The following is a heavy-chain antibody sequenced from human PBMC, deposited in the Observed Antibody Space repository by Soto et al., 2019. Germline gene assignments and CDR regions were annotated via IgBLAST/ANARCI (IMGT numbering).Heavy chain of an antibody. CDR3: ASAPRGRDIVVVPAAYPNFYYYGMDV. J-gene: IGHJ6*02. Sequence: SETLSLTCTVSGGSISSGDYYWSWIRQPPGKGLEWIGYIYYSGSTYYNPSLKSRVTISVDTSKNQFSLTLRSVTAADTAVYYCASAPRGRDIVVVPAAYPNFYYYGMDVWGQGTTVTVSS. V-gene: IGHV4-30-4*01. D-gene: IGHD2-2*01. CDR2: IYYSGST. CDR1: GGSISSGDYY.